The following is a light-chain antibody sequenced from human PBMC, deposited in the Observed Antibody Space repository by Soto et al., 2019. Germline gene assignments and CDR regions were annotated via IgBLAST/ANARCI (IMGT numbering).Light chain of an antibody. V-gene: IGKV1-5*01. CDR3: QQYSSNSYT. CDR2: DAS. J-gene: IGKJ2*01. Sequence: DVQMTQSPSTLSASVGDRFTITCRASQSISSHLAWYQQRPGKAPEVLIYDASTLESGVPSRFRGSGSGTKFPLTISSRQPDDFATYYCQQYSSNSYTFGQGTTLEIK. CDR1: QSISSH.